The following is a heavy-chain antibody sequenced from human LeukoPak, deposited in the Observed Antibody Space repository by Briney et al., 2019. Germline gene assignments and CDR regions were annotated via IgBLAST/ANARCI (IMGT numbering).Heavy chain of an antibody. D-gene: IGHD6-6*01. CDR3: ARVRRPEYSSSSYYHYMDV. Sequence: PSVKVSCKASGYTFTGYYMHWVRQAPGQGLEWMGWINSNSGGTNYAQKFQGRVTMTRDTSTTTAYMELNRLRSDDTAVYYCARVRRPEYSSSSYYHYMDVWGKGTTVTVSS. J-gene: IGHJ6*03. CDR1: GYTFTGYY. CDR2: INSNSGGT. V-gene: IGHV1-2*02.